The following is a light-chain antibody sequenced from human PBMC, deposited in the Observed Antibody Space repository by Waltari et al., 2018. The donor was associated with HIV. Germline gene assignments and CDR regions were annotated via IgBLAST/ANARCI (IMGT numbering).Light chain of an antibody. Sequence: QSVLTQPPSASGTPGQRVTIFCSGSSSTIGSNTVNWYQQLPEMAPKLPIYRNNERPSGVPDRFSGSKSGTSASLAISGLRSEDEADYYCATWDDSLSGVLFGGGTKLTVL. CDR2: RNN. V-gene: IGLV1-47*01. CDR3: ATWDDSLSGVL. J-gene: IGLJ2*01. CDR1: SSTIGSNT.